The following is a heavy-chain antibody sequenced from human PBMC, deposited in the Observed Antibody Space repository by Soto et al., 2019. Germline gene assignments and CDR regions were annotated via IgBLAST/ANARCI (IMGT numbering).Heavy chain of an antibody. Sequence: QVQLVQSGAEVKKPGASVKVSCKASGYTFTSYDINWLRQATGQGLEWMGWMNPNSGNTGYAQKFQGRVTMTRNTSISTAYMELSSLRSEDTAVYYCARVGYYYDSSGYYLSFDYWGQGTLVTVSS. V-gene: IGHV1-8*01. J-gene: IGHJ4*02. D-gene: IGHD3-22*01. CDR2: MNPNSGNT. CDR3: ARVGYYYDSSGYYLSFDY. CDR1: GYTFTSYD.